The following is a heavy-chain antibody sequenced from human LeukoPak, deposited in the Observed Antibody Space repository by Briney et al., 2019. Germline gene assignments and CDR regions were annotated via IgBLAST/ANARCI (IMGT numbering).Heavy chain of an antibody. D-gene: IGHD2-15*01. V-gene: IGHV3-9*01. CDR2: ISWNSGSI. J-gene: IGHJ1*01. Sequence: GRSLRLSCAASGFTFDDYAMHWVRQAPGKGLEWVSGISWNSGSIGYADSVNGRFTISRDNAKNSLYLQMNSLRAEDTALYYCAKRAATAEYFQHWGQGTLVTVSS. CDR3: AKRAATAEYFQH. CDR1: GFTFDDYA.